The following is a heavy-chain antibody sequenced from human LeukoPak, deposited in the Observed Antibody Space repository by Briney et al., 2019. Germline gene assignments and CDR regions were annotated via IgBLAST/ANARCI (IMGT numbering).Heavy chain of an antibody. CDR1: GFTFSTNA. V-gene: IGHV3-23*01. CDR3: AREGITAVGDY. D-gene: IGHD6-13*01. CDR2: ISGTGHST. Sequence: GGSLRLSCAASGFTFSTNAMSWVRQAPGKGLEWVSAISGTGHSTYYADPVKGRFTISRDNAKNSLYLQVNSLRAEDTAVYYCAREGITAVGDYWGQGTPVTVSS. J-gene: IGHJ4*02.